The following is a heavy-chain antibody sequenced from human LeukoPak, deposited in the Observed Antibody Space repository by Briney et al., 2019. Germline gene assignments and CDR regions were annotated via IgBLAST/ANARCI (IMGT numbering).Heavy chain of an antibody. CDR1: GFTFSSYG. J-gene: IGHJ6*02. V-gene: IGHV3-30*18. Sequence: PGGSLRLSCAASGFTFSSYGMHWVRQAPGKGLEWVAVITHDGSNKYYADSVKGRFTSSRDNSKNTLYLQMNSLRAEDTAVYYCAKEGDDGAIRGGGLSYYYYYCMDVWGQGTTVTVSS. D-gene: IGHD4-17*01. CDR3: AKEGDDGAIRGGGLSYYYYYCMDV. CDR2: ITHDGSNK.